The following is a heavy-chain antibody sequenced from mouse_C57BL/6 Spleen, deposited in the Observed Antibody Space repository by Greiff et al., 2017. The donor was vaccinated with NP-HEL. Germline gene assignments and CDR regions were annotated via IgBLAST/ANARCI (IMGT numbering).Heavy chain of an antibody. Sequence: QVQLQQSGPELVKPGASVKISCKASGYSFTSYYIHWVKQRPGQGLEWIGWIYPGSGNTKYNEKFKGKATLTADTSSSTAYMQLSSLTSEDSAVYYCARQGWDGAMDYWGQGTSVTVSS. CDR1: GYSFTSYY. V-gene: IGHV1-66*01. CDR3: ARQGWDGAMDY. CDR2: IYPGSGNT. D-gene: IGHD4-1*01. J-gene: IGHJ4*01.